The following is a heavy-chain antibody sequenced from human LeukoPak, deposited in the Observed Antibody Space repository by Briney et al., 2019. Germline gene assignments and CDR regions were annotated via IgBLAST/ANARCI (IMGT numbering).Heavy chain of an antibody. CDR3: AICSSTRTHAFDI. CDR2: IYHSGST. CDR1: GYSISSGYY. V-gene: IGHV4-38-2*01. Sequence: SETLSLTCAVSGYSISSGYYWGWIWQPPGKGLEWIGSIYHSGSTYYNPSLKSRVTISVDTSKNQFSLKLSPVTAADTAVYYCAICSSTRTHAFDIWGQGTMVTVSS. D-gene: IGHD2-2*01. J-gene: IGHJ3*02.